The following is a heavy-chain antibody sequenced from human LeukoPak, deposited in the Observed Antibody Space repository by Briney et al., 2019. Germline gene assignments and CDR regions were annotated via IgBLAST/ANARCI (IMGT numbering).Heavy chain of an antibody. CDR3: ARDLSMVRGPGWFDP. V-gene: IGHV3-7*01. J-gene: IGHJ5*02. Sequence: GGSLRLSCAASGFTFGSYWMSWVRQAPGKGLEWVANIKQDGSEKYYVDSVKGRFTISRDNAKNSLYLQMNSLRAEDTAVYYCARDLSMVRGPGWFDPWGQGTLVTVSS. D-gene: IGHD3-10*01. CDR2: IKQDGSEK. CDR1: GFTFGSYW.